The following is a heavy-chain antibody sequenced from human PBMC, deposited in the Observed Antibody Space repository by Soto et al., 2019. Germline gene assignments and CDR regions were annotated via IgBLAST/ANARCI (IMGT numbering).Heavy chain of an antibody. CDR3: ARDFYGGYTYGSGDY. J-gene: IGHJ4*02. D-gene: IGHD5-18*01. V-gene: IGHV3-7*01. CDR1: GFMFSAYW. CDR2: IHGDGGKI. Sequence: GGSLRLSCAASGFMFSAYWMSWVRQAPGKGLEWVANIHGDGGKIYYVDSVKGRFTISRDNAKRSLYLQMNSLRAEDTAVYYCARDFYGGYTYGSGDYWGQGALVTVSS.